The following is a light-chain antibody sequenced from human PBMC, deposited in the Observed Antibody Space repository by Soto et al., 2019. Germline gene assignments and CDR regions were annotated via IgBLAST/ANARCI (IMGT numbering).Light chain of an antibody. Sequence: QSVLTQPASVSGSPGQSITISCTGTSSDVGGYSYVSWYQQHPDKAPKLMIYEVSNRPSGVSNRFSGSKSGNTASLTISGLQAEDEADYYCSSYTRSSTLDVVFGGGTKLTVL. CDR2: EVS. CDR1: SSDVGGYSY. V-gene: IGLV2-14*01. J-gene: IGLJ2*01. CDR3: SSYTRSSTLDVV.